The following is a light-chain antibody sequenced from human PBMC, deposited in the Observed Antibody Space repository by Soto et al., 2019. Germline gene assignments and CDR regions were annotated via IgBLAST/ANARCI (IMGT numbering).Light chain of an antibody. Sequence: EIVLTQSPGTLSLSPGERATLSCRASQSLDGNFLAWYQQKPGQAPRLLIYGASSRATGIPDRFSGSGSGTDFTLTISRLEPEDFAVYYCQQYGSSPRITFGPGTKVDIK. CDR1: QSLDGNF. CDR2: GAS. CDR3: QQYGSSPRIT. J-gene: IGKJ3*01. V-gene: IGKV3-20*01.